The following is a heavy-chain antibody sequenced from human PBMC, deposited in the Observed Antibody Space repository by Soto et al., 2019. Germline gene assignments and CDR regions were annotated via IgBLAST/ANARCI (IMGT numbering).Heavy chain of an antibody. V-gene: IGHV3-23*01. CDR1: GFTFSSYA. CDR3: APDRSGGEGMDV. CDR2: ISGSGGST. D-gene: IGHD1-26*01. J-gene: IGHJ6*02. Sequence: GGSLRLSCAASGFTFSSYAMSWVRQAPEKGLEWVSAISGSGGSTYYADSVKGRFTISRDNSKKKLYLQMNSLRAEDTAVYYCAPDRSGGEGMDVWGQGNTVTVSS.